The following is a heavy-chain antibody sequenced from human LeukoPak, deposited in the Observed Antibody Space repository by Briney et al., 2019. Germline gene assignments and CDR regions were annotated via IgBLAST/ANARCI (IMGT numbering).Heavy chain of an antibody. CDR3: ARIPSGDVDTAMVMYYHYGMDV. J-gene: IGHJ6*02. V-gene: IGHV1-69*02. CDR1: GGTFSSHT. D-gene: IGHD5-18*01. Sequence: SVKVSCKASGGTFSSHTISWVRQAPEQGLEWMGRIIPLFGIVNYAQKFQDRVTITADKSTSTAYMEVSSLRSEDMAVYYCARIPSGDVDTAMVMYYHYGMDVWGQGTTVTVSS. CDR2: IIPLFGIV.